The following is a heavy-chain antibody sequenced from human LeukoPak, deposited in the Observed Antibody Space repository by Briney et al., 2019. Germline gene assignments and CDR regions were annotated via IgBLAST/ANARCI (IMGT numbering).Heavy chain of an antibody. CDR3: ARGRRYYGSGSYQLSY. CDR2: INHSGST. CDR1: GKSFSGYY. D-gene: IGHD3-10*01. J-gene: IGHJ4*02. V-gene: IGHV4-34*01. Sequence: TSETLSLTCTVYGKSFSGYYWTCIRQSPGKGLEWIGEINHSGSTNYNPSLKSRVTISVDTSKNQFSLKLSSVTAADTAVYYCARGRRYYGSGSYQLSYWGQGTLVTVSS.